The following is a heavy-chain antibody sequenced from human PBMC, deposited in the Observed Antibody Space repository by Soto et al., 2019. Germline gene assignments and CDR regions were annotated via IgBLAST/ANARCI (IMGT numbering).Heavy chain of an antibody. CDR2: ISGSGGST. V-gene: IGHV3-23*01. Sequence: GGSLRISCAASGFTFSSYAMSWVRQAPGKGLEWISAISGSGGSTYYADSLKGRFTISRDNSKNTLYLQMNSLRAEDTAVYYCAKEVAARPYYYYGMDVWGQGTTVTVSS. CDR1: GFTFSSYA. D-gene: IGHD6-13*01. J-gene: IGHJ6*02. CDR3: AKEVAARPYYYYGMDV.